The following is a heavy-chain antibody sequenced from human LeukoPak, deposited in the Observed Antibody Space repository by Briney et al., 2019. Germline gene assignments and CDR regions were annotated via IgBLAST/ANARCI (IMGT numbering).Heavy chain of an antibody. V-gene: IGHV5-51*01. J-gene: IGHJ4*02. D-gene: IGHD2-15*01. Sequence: GESLQISCKGSGSIFTSYWIAWVRQLPGKGLEWMGTIYPGGSDTRYSPSFQGQVTISADKSISTAYLQWSSLKASDTAMYFCARRCSGGSCYGFDYWGQGALVTVSS. CDR2: IYPGGSDT. CDR1: GSIFTSYW. CDR3: ARRCSGGSCYGFDY.